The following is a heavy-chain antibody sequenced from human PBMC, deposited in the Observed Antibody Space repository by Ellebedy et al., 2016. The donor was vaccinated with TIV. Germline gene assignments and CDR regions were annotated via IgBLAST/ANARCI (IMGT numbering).Heavy chain of an antibody. D-gene: IGHD5-12*01. V-gene: IGHV3-7*03. CDR1: GFSFSSYW. CDR2: IKHDGSDK. J-gene: IGHJ5*02. Sequence: GGSLRLSXAASGFSFSSYWMHWVRQAPGKGLEWVANIKHDGSDKYYVDSVKGRFTISRDNAKNSLYLQMNSLRAEDTAVYYCANLRGSWGQGTLVTASS. CDR3: ANLRGS.